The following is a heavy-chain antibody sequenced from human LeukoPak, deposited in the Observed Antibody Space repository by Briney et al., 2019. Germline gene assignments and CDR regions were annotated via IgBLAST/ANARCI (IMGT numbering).Heavy chain of an antibody. J-gene: IGHJ3*02. D-gene: IGHD3-9*01. V-gene: IGHV3-33*01. CDR1: GFTLSRYG. CDR2: IWNDGRNK. Sequence: GRSLRLSCAASGFTLSRYGMHWVRQAPGKGLEWVAVIWNDGRNKYYADSVKGRFTISRDNSKNTVYLQMNSLRAEDTAVYYCARVIDYLTGGLDAFDIWGQGTMVTVSS. CDR3: ARVIDYLTGGLDAFDI.